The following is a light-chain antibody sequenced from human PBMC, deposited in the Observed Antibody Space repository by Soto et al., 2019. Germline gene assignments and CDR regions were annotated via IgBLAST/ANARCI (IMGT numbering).Light chain of an antibody. CDR1: QSVNSR. CDR3: QQYFTSPST. Sequence: CSASQSVNSRLAWYQHKPGQAPRLLISGASNRASGIPARFSAWGSGTDFTLTISRVDPADFAFSYCQQYFTSPSTFGQGTRLQIK. V-gene: IGKV3-11*01. J-gene: IGKJ5*01. CDR2: GAS.